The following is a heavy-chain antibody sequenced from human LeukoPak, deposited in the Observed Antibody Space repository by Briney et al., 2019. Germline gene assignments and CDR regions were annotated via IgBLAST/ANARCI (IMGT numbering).Heavy chain of an antibody. J-gene: IGHJ6*02. D-gene: IGHD3-22*01. Sequence: GGSLRLSCAASGFTFSSYSMNWVRQAPGKGLEWVSYISSSSSTIYYADSVKGRFTISRDNAKNSLYLQMNSLRAEDTAVYYCASPKTSLVIFGGMDVWGQGTTVTVPS. CDR1: GFTFSSYS. CDR2: ISSSSSTI. V-gene: IGHV3-48*01. CDR3: ASPKTSLVIFGGMDV.